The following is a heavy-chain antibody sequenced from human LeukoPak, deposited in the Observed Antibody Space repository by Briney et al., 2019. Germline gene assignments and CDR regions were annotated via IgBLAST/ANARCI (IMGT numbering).Heavy chain of an antibody. CDR2: INSDGSSR. CDR1: GFTFSSYW. V-gene: IGHV3-74*01. J-gene: IGHJ3*02. CDR3: AKAISQWLLRPYGAFDI. Sequence: GGSLRLSCVASGFTFSSYWMHWVRQAPGKGLVWVSRINSDGSSRSYADSVKGRFTISRDNAKNTLYLQMNSLRAEDTALYYCAKAISQWLLRPYGAFDIWGQGTMVIVSS. D-gene: IGHD3-22*01.